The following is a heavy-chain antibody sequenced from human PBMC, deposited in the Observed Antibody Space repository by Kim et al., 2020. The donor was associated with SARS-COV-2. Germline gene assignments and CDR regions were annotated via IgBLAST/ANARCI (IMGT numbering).Heavy chain of an antibody. Sequence: ASVKVSCKASGYTFTSYFMHWVRQAPGQGLEWMGIINPSGGSTSYAQKFQGRVTMTRDTSTSTVYMELSSLRSEDTAVYYCAGDEGAAGTRAIYYYYYGMDVWGQGTTVTVSS. CDR3: AGDEGAAGTRAIYYYYYGMDV. CDR1: GYTFTSYF. D-gene: IGHD6-13*01. CDR2: INPSGGST. J-gene: IGHJ6*02. V-gene: IGHV1-46*01.